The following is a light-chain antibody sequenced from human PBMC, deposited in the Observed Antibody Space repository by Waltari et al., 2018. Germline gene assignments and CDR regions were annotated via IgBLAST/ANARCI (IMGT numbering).Light chain of an antibody. CDR2: GAS. CDR3: QQYGSSPPWT. V-gene: IGKV3-20*01. CDR1: QSVSSSY. Sequence: VFTQSPGTLSLSPGESATLSCRASQSVSSSYLAWYQQNPGQAPRLLIYGASSRATGIPDRFSGSGSGTDFTLTISRLEPEDFTVYYCQQYGSSPPWTFGQGTKVEIK. J-gene: IGKJ1*01.